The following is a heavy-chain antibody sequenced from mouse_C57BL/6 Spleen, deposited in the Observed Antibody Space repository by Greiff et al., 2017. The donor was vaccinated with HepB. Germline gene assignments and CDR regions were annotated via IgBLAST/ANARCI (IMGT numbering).Heavy chain of an antibody. CDR2: ISSGGDYI. V-gene: IGHV5-9-1*02. Sequence: DVMLVESGEGLVKPGGSLKLSCAASGFTFSSYAMSWVRQTPEKRLEWVAYISSGGDYIYYADTVKGRFTISRDNARNTLYLQMSSLKSEDTAMYYCTRGEVTTRAMDYWGQGTSVTVSS. CDR1: GFTFSSYA. J-gene: IGHJ4*01. D-gene: IGHD2-2*01. CDR3: TRGEVTTRAMDY.